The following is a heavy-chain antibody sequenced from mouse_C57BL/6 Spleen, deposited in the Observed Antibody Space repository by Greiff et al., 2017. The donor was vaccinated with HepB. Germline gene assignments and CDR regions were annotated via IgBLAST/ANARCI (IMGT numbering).Heavy chain of an antibody. J-gene: IGHJ2*01. CDR2: IWRGGST. Sequence: VQLQESGPGLVQPSQSLSITCTVSGFSLTSYGVHWVRQSPGKGLEWLGVIWRGGSTDYNAAFMSRLSITKYNSKSQVFFKMNSLQADDTAIYYCAKNYYGSSFYFDYWGQGTTLTVSS. V-gene: IGHV2-5*01. CDR3: AKNYYGSSFYFDY. D-gene: IGHD1-1*01. CDR1: GFSLTSYG.